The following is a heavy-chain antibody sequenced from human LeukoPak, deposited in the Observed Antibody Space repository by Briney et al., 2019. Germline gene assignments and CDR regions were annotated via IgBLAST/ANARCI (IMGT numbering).Heavy chain of an antibody. CDR3: ASSPLGSGHYWFGY. D-gene: IGHD2-15*01. CDR2: ISAYNGNT. Sequence: ASVKVSCKASGYTFTSYGISWVRQAPGQGLEWMGWISAYNGNTNYAQKLQGRVTMTTDTSTSTAYMELRSLRSDDTAVYYCASSPLGSGHYWFGYWGQGTLVTVSS. V-gene: IGHV1-18*01. CDR1: GYTFTSYG. J-gene: IGHJ4*02.